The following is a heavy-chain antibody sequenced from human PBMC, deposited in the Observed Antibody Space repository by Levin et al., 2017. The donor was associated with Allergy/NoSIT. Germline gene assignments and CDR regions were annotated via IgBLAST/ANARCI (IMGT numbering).Heavy chain of an antibody. CDR3: ARVGIAARTIDY. D-gene: IGHD6-6*01. CDR1: GYTFTSYD. CDR2: MNPNSGNT. V-gene: IGHV1-8*01. J-gene: IGHJ4*02. Sequence: GASVKVSCKASGYTFTSYDINWVRQATGQGLEWMGWMNPNSGNTGYAQKFQGRVTMTRNTSISTAYMELSSLRSEDTAVYYCARVGIAARTIDYWGQGTLVTVSS.